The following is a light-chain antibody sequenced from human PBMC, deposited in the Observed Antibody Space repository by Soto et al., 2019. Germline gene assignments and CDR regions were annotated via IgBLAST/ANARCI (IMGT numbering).Light chain of an antibody. CDR3: SSYTTSSTVV. V-gene: IGLV2-14*01. CDR2: DVT. Sequence: QAVVTQPASVSGSPGQSITISCTGSRSDVGGYNYVCWYQQHPGKAPKLMIYDVTNRPSGVSNRFSGSKSGNTASLTISGLQAEDEADYYCSSYTTSSTVVFGGGTKVTVL. CDR1: RSDVGGYNY. J-gene: IGLJ2*01.